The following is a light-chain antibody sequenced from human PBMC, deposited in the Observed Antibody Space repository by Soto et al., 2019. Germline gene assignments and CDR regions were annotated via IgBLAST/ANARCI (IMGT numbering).Light chain of an antibody. V-gene: IGKV2-28*01. Sequence: DIVMPQSPLSLPVTPGEPASISCRSSQSLLHSNGYNYLDWYLQKPGQSPQLLIYLGSNRTSGVPDRVSGSGSGTDFTLKISRVEAEDVGVYYCMQALQTPPTFGQGTNVEIK. CDR2: LGS. CDR1: QSLLHSNGYNY. J-gene: IGKJ1*01. CDR3: MQALQTPPT.